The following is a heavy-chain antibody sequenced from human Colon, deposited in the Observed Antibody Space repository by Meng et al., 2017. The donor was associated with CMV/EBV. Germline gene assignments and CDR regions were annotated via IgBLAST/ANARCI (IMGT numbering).Heavy chain of an antibody. Sequence: GESLKISCVASGFTFSDYAMHWVRQAPGKGLDWVAVISYDGNNEYYADSVKGRFTISRDNSKNTLHLQMNSLRTEDTAIYYCARDLRKAYNVLYYYYYGLDVWGQGTTVTVSS. CDR2: ISYDGNNE. V-gene: IGHV3-30-3*01. D-gene: IGHD3-10*01. CDR1: GFTFSDYA. J-gene: IGHJ6*02. CDR3: ARDLRKAYNVLYYYYYGLDV.